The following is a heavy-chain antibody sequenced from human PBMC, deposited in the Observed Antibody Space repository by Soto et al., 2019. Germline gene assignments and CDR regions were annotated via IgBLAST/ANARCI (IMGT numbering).Heavy chain of an antibody. CDR3: TTDGLTYYYGSGSPNRIDY. V-gene: IGHV3-15*01. D-gene: IGHD3-10*01. CDR2: IKSKTDGGTT. J-gene: IGHJ4*02. CDR1: GFTFINAW. Sequence: GGSLRLSCAASGFTFINAWMSWVRQAPGKGLEWVGRIKSKTDGGTTDYAAPVKGRFTISRDDSKNTLYLQMNSLKTEDTAVYYCTTDGLTYYYGSGSPNRIDYWGQGTLVTVSS.